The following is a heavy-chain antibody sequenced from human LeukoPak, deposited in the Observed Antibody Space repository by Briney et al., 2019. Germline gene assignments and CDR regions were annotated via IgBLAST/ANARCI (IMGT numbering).Heavy chain of an antibody. CDR1: GFTFSSYS. Sequence: SGGSLRLSCAASGFTFSSYSMNWVRQAPGKGLEWVSSISSSSSYIYYADSVKGRFTISRDNAKNSLYLQMNSLRAEDTAVYYCVRSGIWFGELLGPNWFDPWGQGTLVTVSS. CDR3: VRSGIWFGELLGPNWFDP. CDR2: ISSSSSYI. V-gene: IGHV3-21*01. D-gene: IGHD3-10*01. J-gene: IGHJ5*02.